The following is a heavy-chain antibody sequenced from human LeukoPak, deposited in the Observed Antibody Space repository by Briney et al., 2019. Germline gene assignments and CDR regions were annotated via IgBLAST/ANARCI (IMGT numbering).Heavy chain of an antibody. Sequence: GRSLRLSCAASGFTFSSYGMHWVRQAPGKGLEWVAVISYDGSNKYYADSVKGRFTISRDNSKNTLYLQMNSLRPEDTAVYYCARGPKWELLGDYYYYMDVWGKGTTVTVSS. J-gene: IGHJ6*03. V-gene: IGHV3-30*03. CDR1: GFTFSSYG. D-gene: IGHD1-26*01. CDR3: ARGPKWELLGDYYYYMDV. CDR2: ISYDGSNK.